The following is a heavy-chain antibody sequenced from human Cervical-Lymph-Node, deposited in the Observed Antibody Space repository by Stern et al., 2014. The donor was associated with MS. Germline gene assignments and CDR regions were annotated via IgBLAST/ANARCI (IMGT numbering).Heavy chain of an antibody. CDR3: AKESGYQLLLRFAY. CDR1: GFTFSSYG. J-gene: IGHJ4*02. CDR2: ISYDGSNK. Sequence: VQLLESGGGVVQPGRSLRLSCAASGFTFSSYGMHWVRQAPGKGLAWMAVISYDGSNKYYADSVKGRVTISRDNSKNNPYLPQNSLRAEDTAVYDCAKESGYQLLLRFAYWGQGTLVTVSS. V-gene: IGHV3-30*18. D-gene: IGHD2-2*01.